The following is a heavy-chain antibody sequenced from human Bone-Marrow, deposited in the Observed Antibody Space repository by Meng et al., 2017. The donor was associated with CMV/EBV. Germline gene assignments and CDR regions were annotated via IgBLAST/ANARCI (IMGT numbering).Heavy chain of an antibody. CDR2: IYYNGST. D-gene: IGHD6-13*01. J-gene: IGHJ5*02. CDR3: ASSSSWYWFDP. CDR1: GGSISSSSYY. Sequence: SETLSLTCTVSGGSISSSSYYWGWIRQPPGKGLEWIGSIYYNGSTYCNPSLKSRVTISVDTSKNQFSLKLSSVTAADTAVYYCASSSSWYWFDPWGQGTLVTVSS. V-gene: IGHV4-39*01.